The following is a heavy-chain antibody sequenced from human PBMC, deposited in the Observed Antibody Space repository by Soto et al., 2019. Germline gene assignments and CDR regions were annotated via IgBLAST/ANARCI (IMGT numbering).Heavy chain of an antibody. Sequence: GGSLRLSCAASGFTINNYAINWVRQSPGKGLEWVSVISGSAGSTYYADSVKGRFTITRDNSKNTLYLQMSSLRAEDTAVYYCAKAGGAAGTVDYFDYWGQGTLVTSPQ. D-gene: IGHD6-13*01. CDR3: AKAGGAAGTVDYFDY. J-gene: IGHJ4*02. V-gene: IGHV3-23*01. CDR1: GFTINNYA. CDR2: ISGSAGST.